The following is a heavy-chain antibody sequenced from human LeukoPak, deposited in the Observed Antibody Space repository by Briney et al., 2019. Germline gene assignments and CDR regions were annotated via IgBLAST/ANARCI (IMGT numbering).Heavy chain of an antibody. CDR3: ARAQKTYYYDSSGYYRNAFDI. Sequence: SETLSLTCAVYGGSFSGYYWSWIRQPPGKGLEWIGEINHSGSTNYNPSLKSRVTISVDTSKNQFSLKLSSVTAADTAVYYCARAQKTYYYDSSGYYRNAFDIWGQGTMATVSS. D-gene: IGHD3-22*01. J-gene: IGHJ3*02. CDR1: GGSFSGYY. CDR2: INHSGST. V-gene: IGHV4-34*01.